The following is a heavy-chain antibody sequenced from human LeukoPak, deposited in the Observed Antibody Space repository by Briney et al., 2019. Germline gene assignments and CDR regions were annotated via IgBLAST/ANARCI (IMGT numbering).Heavy chain of an antibody. D-gene: IGHD3-22*01. CDR3: ARRRYYDSTGYFE. CDR1: GDFISSSSYY. J-gene: IGHJ1*01. Sequence: KPSETLSLTCTVSGDFISSSSYYWGWIRQPPGKGLEWIGDIYYTGKTYYNPSLKSRVFISIDTSKNYFSLNLNFVTAADTAVYYCARRRYYDSTGYFEWGRGSLVTVSS. V-gene: IGHV4-39*02. CDR2: IYYTGKT.